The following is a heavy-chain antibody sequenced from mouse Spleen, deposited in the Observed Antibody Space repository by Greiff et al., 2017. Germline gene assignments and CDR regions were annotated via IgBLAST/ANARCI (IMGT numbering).Heavy chain of an antibody. V-gene: IGHV3-6*01. CDR2: ISYDGSN. Sequence: VQLKESGPGLVKPSQSLSLTCSVTGYSITSGYYWNWIRQFPGNKLEWMGYISYDGSNNYNPSLKNRISITRDTSKNQFFLKLNSVTTEDTATYYCASNWERGDFDYWGQGTTLTVSS. J-gene: IGHJ2*01. CDR1: GYSITSGYY. CDR3: ASNWERGDFDY. D-gene: IGHD4-1*01.